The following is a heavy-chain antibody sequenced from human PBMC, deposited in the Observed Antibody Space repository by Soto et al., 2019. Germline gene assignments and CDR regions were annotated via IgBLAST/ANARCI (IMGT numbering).Heavy chain of an antibody. V-gene: IGHV1-69*13. CDR3: ARGSTSFQRYYYGMDV. J-gene: IGHJ6*02. Sequence: ASVKVSCKASGGTFSSYAISWVRQAPGQGLEWMGGIIPIFGTANYAQKFQGRVTITADESTSTAYMELSSLRSEDTAVYYCARGSTSFQRYYYGMDVWGQGTTVTVSS. D-gene: IGHD2-2*01. CDR1: GGTFSSYA. CDR2: IIPIFGTA.